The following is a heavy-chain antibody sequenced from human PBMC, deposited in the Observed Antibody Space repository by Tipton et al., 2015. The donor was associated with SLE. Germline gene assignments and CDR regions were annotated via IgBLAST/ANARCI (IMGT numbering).Heavy chain of an antibody. Sequence: TLSLTCAVYGGSFRGYYWSWIRPPPGEGVGWIGEINHSGSTNYNPSLKSRVTISVDTSKNQFSLKRSSVTAADTAVYYCARVPVGTRDYYDSSGYFPWGQGTLVTVSS. CDR1: GGSFRGYY. D-gene: IGHD3-22*01. J-gene: IGHJ5*02. CDR3: ARVPVGTRDYYDSSGYFP. V-gene: IGHV4-34*01. CDR2: INHSGST.